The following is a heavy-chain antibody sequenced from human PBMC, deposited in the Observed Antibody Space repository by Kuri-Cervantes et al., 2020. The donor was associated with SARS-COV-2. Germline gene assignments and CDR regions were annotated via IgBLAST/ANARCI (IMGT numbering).Heavy chain of an antibody. V-gene: IGHV3-7*03. D-gene: IGHD2-8*01. J-gene: IGHJ5*02. Sequence: GESLKISCAASGFTFSSYGMHWVRQAPGKGLEWVANIKQDGSEKYYVDSVKGRFTISRDNAKNSLYLQMNSLRAEDTAVYYCARARGYCTNGVCYLWFDPWGQGTLVTVSS. CDR2: IKQDGSEK. CDR3: ARARGYCTNGVCYLWFDP. CDR1: GFTFSSYG.